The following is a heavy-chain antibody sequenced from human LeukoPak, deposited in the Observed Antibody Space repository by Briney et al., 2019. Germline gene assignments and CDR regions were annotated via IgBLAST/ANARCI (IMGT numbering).Heavy chain of an antibody. CDR2: ISYDGSNK. V-gene: IGHV3-30-3*01. CDR3: TRGITTFGIYHYYYMDV. CDR1: GFTFSSYA. J-gene: IGHJ6*03. Sequence: HAGGFLRLSCVASGFTFSSYAMYWVRQAPGKGLEWVAVISYDGSNKYYADSVKGRFTISRDNSKNTLYLQMNSLRTDDTAVYYCTRGITTFGIYHYYYMDVWGKGTTVTVSS. D-gene: IGHD3-3*01.